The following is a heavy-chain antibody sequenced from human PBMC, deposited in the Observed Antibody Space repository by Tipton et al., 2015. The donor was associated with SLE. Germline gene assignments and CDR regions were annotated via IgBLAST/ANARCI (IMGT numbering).Heavy chain of an antibody. CDR3: ARDPPSSYYYGMDV. CDR2: VYTSGST. J-gene: IGHJ6*02. Sequence: TLSLTCTVSGGSISNYYWSWIRQTPGKGLEWIGYVYTSGSTIYNPSLKSRVTISVDTSKNQVSLKLNSVTAADTAVYYCARDPPSSYYYGMDVWGQGATVTVSS. D-gene: IGHD3-10*01. CDR1: GGSISNYY. V-gene: IGHV4-4*08.